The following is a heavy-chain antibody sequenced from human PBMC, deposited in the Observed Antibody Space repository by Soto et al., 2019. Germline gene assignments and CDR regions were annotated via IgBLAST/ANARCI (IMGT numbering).Heavy chain of an antibody. J-gene: IGHJ6*02. CDR2: INPNSGGT. V-gene: IGHV1-2*04. CDR3: ARETSGEVEGLPPGIAVAGGYYYYGMDV. Sequence: GASVKVSCKASGYTFTGYYMHWVRQAPGQGLEWMGWINPNSGGTNYAQKYQGWVTMTRDTSISTAYMELSRLRSDDTAVYYCARETSGEVEGLPPGIAVAGGYYYYGMDVWGQGTTVTVSS. CDR1: GYTFTGYY. D-gene: IGHD6-19*01.